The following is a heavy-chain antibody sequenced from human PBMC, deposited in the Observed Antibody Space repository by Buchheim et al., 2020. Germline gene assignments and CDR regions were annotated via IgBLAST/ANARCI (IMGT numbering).Heavy chain of an antibody. V-gene: IGHV4-4*02. D-gene: IGHD3-22*01. CDR2: IYNGGST. CDR1: GGSISSSNW. CDR3: ARVVYYYDSSGYYGRRDAEYFQH. J-gene: IGHJ1*01. Sequence: QVQLQESGPGLVKPSGTLSLTCAVSGGSISSSNWWRWVRQPPGKGLEWIGEIYNGGSTNYNPPLKSRVTIQVNKSKNQFSLKLSSVTAADTAVYYCARVVYYYDSSGYYGRRDAEYFQHWGQGTL.